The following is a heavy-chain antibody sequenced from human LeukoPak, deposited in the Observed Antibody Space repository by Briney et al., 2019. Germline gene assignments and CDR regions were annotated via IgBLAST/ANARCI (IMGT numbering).Heavy chain of an antibody. Sequence: PGRSLRLSCAASGFTFSSYAMHWVRQAPGKGLEWVAVISYDGSNKYYADSVKGRFTISRDNSKNTLYLQMNSLRAEDTAVYYCARGTLYGEYVFDYWGQGTLVTVSS. CDR1: GFTFSSYA. J-gene: IGHJ4*02. V-gene: IGHV3-30*04. CDR2: ISYDGSNK. CDR3: ARGTLYGEYVFDY. D-gene: IGHD4-17*01.